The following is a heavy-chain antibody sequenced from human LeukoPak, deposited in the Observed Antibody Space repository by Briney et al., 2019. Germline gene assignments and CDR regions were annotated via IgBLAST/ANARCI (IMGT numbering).Heavy chain of an antibody. D-gene: IGHD5-12*01. Sequence: PGGSPRLSCAASGFASSDHAMNWVRQAPGKGPEWVSATGSRSGTQYAGSVKGRFTISRDNSKNTLYLQMNSLRAEDTAIYFCAKCGYRYGNSGWCHGIGIWGQGTVVTVSS. CDR1: GFASSDHA. J-gene: IGHJ3*02. V-gene: IGHV3-23*01. CDR3: AKCGYRYGNSGWCHGIGI. CDR2: TGSRSGT.